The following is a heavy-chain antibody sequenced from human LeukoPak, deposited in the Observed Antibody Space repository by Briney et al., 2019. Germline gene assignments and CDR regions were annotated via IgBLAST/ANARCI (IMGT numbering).Heavy chain of an antibody. CDR3: ARESGVAAFFDY. D-gene: IGHD6-6*01. V-gene: IGHV3-30-3*01. CDR1: GFTFSSYA. J-gene: IGHJ4*02. CDR2: ISYDGSNK. Sequence: GRSLRLTCAASGFTFSSYAMHWVRQAPGKGLEWVAVISYDGSNKYYADSVKGRFTISRDNSKDTLYLQMNSLRAEDTAVYYCARESGVAAFFDYWGQGTLVTVSS.